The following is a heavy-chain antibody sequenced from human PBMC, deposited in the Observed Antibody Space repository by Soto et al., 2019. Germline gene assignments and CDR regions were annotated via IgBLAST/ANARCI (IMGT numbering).Heavy chain of an antibody. Sequence: EVQLVESGGGLVKPGGSLRLSCEASGFTFSSYNMNWVRQAPGKGLEWVSSISSSSSYIYYADSVKGRFTISRDNANTPLHRQITRLRAEDTAVYYCARQYCGGDCTMPWTSWGQGNLVSVSS. J-gene: IGHJ5*02. CDR1: GFTFSSYN. D-gene: IGHD2-21*02. CDR2: ISSSSSYI. V-gene: IGHV3-21*01. CDR3: ARQYCGGDCTMPWTS.